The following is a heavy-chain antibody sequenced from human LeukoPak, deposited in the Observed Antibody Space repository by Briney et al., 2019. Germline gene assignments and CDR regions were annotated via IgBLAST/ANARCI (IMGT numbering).Heavy chain of an antibody. CDR2: VSYSGST. J-gene: IGHJ4*02. Sequence: PSETLSLTCTVSGGSIGSYYWNWIRQPPGKGLEWIGYVSYSGSTNYNPSLKSRVTMSVDKSKNQFSLKLSSVTAADTAVYFCARATSGYYFDFWDQGTLVTVSP. CDR1: GGSIGSYY. V-gene: IGHV4-59*01. D-gene: IGHD3-22*01. CDR3: ARATSGYYFDF.